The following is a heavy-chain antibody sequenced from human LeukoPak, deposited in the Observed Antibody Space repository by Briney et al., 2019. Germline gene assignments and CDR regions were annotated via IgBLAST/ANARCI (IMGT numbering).Heavy chain of an antibody. CDR3: TADGPQTPMIVVVTMVY. D-gene: IGHD3-22*01. J-gene: IGHJ4*02. CDR2: IILIFGTA. CDR1: VGTFSSYV. V-gene: IGHV1-69*05. Sequence: SVKVSCKASVGTFSSYVISWVWQAPGQGLEWMGRIILIFGTANDAQKLQGRATITTDESTSPAYMELSSLRSEDTAVYYCTADGPQTPMIVVVTMVYWGQGTLVTVSS.